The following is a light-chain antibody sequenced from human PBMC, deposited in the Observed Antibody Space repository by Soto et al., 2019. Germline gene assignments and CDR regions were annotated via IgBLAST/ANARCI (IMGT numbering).Light chain of an antibody. CDR1: SSDVGSYNL. CDR2: EGS. Sequence: QSALTQPASMSGSPGQSITISCTGTSSDVGSYNLVSWYQQHPGKAPKLIIYEGSKRPSGVSNRFSGSKSGNTASLTISGLQADDEADYYCCSYAGSSTWVFGTGTKLTVL. V-gene: IGLV2-23*01. CDR3: CSYAGSSTWV. J-gene: IGLJ1*01.